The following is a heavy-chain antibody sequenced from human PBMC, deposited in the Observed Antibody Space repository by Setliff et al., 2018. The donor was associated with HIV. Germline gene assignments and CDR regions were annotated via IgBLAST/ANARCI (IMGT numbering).Heavy chain of an antibody. CDR2: IYSSGST. V-gene: IGHV4-4*09. CDR3: ARHSGVASPNWFDP. Sequence: SETLSLTCTVSGGSISGHYWSWIRQPPGWGLEWIGYIYSSGSTNFNPPLQSRVTISVDTSKNQFSLKLSSVTVADTAVYYCARHSGVASPNWFDPWGQGTLVTVSS. J-gene: IGHJ5*02. CDR1: GGSISGHY. D-gene: IGHD3-10*01.